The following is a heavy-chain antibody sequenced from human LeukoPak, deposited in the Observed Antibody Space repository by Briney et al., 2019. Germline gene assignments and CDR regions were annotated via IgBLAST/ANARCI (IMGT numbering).Heavy chain of an antibody. Sequence: SQTLSLTCAISGDSVSSNSAAWNWIRQSPSRGLEWLGRTYYRSKWYNDYAVSVKSRLTINPDTSKNQFSLQLNSVTPEDTAVYYCVREIIIRDRTGYPMDVWGKGTTVTVSS. CDR3: VREIIIRDRTGYPMDV. CDR2: TYYRSKWYN. CDR1: GDSVSSNSAA. D-gene: IGHD3-22*01. V-gene: IGHV6-1*01. J-gene: IGHJ6*04.